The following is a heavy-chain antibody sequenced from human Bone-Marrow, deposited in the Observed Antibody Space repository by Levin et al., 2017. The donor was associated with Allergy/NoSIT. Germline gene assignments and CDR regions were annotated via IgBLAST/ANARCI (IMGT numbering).Heavy chain of an antibody. J-gene: IGHJ4*02. CDR3: ARLDGYSFDY. CDR2: VSYRGST. D-gene: IGHD1-1*01. V-gene: IGHV4-31*01. CDR1: GSSISSAGYH. Sequence: SQTLSLTCTVSGSSISSAGYHWTWIRQYPGKGLEWIGYVSYRGSTYFNPSLKSLLAMSIDTSEQHFSLKLTSVSAADTAIYYCARLDGYSFDYWGQGALVTVSS.